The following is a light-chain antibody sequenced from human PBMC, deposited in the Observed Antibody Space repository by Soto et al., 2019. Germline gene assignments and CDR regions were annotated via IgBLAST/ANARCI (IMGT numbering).Light chain of an antibody. CDR3: QQTYSTLMYT. CDR1: ESITRY. J-gene: IGKJ2*01. Sequence: IQMTQAPSSLSASVGDRVTSTCRSSESITRYLNWYQHKPGKAPNLLIYAASILQSGVPSRFSGSGSGTDFTLTISSLQPEDFATYYCQQTYSTLMYTFGQGTKLKIK. CDR2: AAS. V-gene: IGKV1-39*01.